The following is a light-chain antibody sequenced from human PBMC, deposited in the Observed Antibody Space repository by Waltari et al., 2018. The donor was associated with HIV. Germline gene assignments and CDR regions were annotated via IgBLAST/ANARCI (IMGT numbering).Light chain of an antibody. CDR3: GTWDSSLSAGV. V-gene: IGLV1-51*01. CDR2: DNK. J-gene: IGLJ3*02. Sequence: QSVLTQPPSVSAAPGQKVAISCSGSSSNIGSNFVSCYQHLPGTAPKLLIYDNKKRPSGIPDRFSGSKSGTSATLGITGLQTGDEADYYCGTWDSSLSAGVFGGGTKLTVL. CDR1: SSNIGSNF.